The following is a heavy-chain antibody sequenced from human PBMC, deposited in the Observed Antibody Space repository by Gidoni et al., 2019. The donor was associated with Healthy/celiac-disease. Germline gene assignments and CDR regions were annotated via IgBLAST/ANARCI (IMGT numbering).Heavy chain of an antibody. D-gene: IGHD1-1*01. J-gene: IGHJ6*02. V-gene: IGHV4-34*01. Sequence: QVQLQQWGAGLLKPSETLSLTCAVYGGSFSGYYWSWIRQPPGKGLEWIGEINHSGSTNYNPSLKSRVTISVDTSKNQFSLKLSSVTAADTAVYYCASGRLRGMDVWGQGTTVTVSS. CDR2: INHSGST. CDR3: ASGRLRGMDV. CDR1: GGSFSGYY.